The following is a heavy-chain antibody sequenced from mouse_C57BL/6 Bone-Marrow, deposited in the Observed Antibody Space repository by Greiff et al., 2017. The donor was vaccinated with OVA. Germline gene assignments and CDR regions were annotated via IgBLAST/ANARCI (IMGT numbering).Heavy chain of an antibody. Sequence: QVQLQQSGAELAKPGASVKLSCKASGYTFTSYWMHWVKQRPGQGLEWIGYINPSSGYTKYNQKFKDKATLTADKSYSTAYMQLSSLTYEDSAVYYCARFSYYYGSSYAAWFAYWGQGTLVTVSA. D-gene: IGHD1-1*01. CDR3: ARFSYYYGSSYAAWFAY. V-gene: IGHV1-7*01. CDR2: INPSSGYT. J-gene: IGHJ3*01. CDR1: GYTFTSYW.